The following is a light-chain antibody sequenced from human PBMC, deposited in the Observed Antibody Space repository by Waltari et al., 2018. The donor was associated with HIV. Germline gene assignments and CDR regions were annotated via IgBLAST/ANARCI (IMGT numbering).Light chain of an antibody. CDR3: FSAADDNLRV. CDR2: KNT. V-gene: IGLV3-27*01. J-gene: IGLJ3*02. Sequence: SYELTQPSAVSVSPGQTARITGSGDALTKYYARWYQQKPGQAPVLVIYKNTERPSGIPGRFSGSRSGTTVTLTISGAQVGDEADYYCFSAADDNLRVFGGGTKLTVL. CDR1: ALTKYY.